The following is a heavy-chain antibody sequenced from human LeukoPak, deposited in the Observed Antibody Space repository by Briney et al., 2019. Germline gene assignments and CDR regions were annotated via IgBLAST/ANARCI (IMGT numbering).Heavy chain of an antibody. V-gene: IGHV3-33*06. CDR1: GFTFSSHG. CDR2: IWYDGSRT. J-gene: IGHJ5*02. D-gene: IGHD3-10*01. CDR3: AKVLSYGSLWFDP. Sequence: PGGSLRLSCAASGFTFSSHGMQWVRQAPGKGLEWVALIWYDGSRTNYVDSVMGRFTISRDSSKNTLYLQMDNLRVEDTAVYFCAKVLSYGSLWFDPWGQGTLVTVSS.